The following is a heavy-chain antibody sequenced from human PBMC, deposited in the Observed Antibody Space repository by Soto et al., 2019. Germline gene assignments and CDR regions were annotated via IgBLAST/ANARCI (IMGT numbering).Heavy chain of an antibody. J-gene: IGHJ3*02. V-gene: IGHV1-18*01. D-gene: IGHD2-15*01. CDR1: GYTFTNYG. CDR3: AKAARAASDAFDI. Sequence: QFQLVQSGAEVRKPGASVKVSCKTSGYTFTNYGVTWVRQAPGQGLEWMGWISAYNGDTKSAQKVQGRVTLTTDTSTSTAYMELRSLRSDDTAIYYCAKAARAASDAFDIWGQGTMVTVSS. CDR2: ISAYNGDT.